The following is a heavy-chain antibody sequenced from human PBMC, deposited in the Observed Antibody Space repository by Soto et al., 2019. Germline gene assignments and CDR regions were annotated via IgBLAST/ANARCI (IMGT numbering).Heavy chain of an antibody. Sequence: QVQLMQSGTEVKEPGASVNLSCKASGYTFSSFYIHWVRQAPGQGLEWVGIMNPSGDRTNYAQNFQGRVTMTRDTATSTVYMELSSLRSEETAVYYCARGRGYSGDDLQEDGFDVWGQGTMVTVS. CDR3: ARGRGYSGDDLQEDGFDV. CDR2: MNPSGDRT. CDR1: GYTFSSFY. J-gene: IGHJ3*01. V-gene: IGHV1-46*01. D-gene: IGHD5-12*01.